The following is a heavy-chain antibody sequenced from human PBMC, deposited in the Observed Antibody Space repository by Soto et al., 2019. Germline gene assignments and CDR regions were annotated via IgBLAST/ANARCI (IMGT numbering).Heavy chain of an antibody. CDR2: IRSKAYGGTT. J-gene: IGHJ4*02. D-gene: IGHD3-10*01. CDR3: TRDPLLLWFGELSCYFDY. Sequence: PGGSLRLSCTASGFTFGDYAMSWFRQAPGKGLECVGFIRSKAYGGTTEYAASVKGRFTISRDDSKSIAYLQMNSLKTEDTAVYYCTRDPLLLWFGELSCYFDYWGQGTLVTVSS. CDR1: GFTFGDYA. V-gene: IGHV3-49*03.